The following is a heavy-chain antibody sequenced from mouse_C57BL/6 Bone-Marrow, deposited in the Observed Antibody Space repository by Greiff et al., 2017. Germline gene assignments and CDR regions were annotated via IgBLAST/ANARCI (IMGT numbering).Heavy chain of an antibody. J-gene: IGHJ2*01. CDR1: GFNIKDDY. V-gene: IGHV14-4*01. CDR3: TSVRGTRGYFDY. Sequence: VQLQQSGAELVRPGASVKLSCTASGFNIKDDYMHWVKQRPEQGLEWIGWIDPENGDTEYASKFQGKATITADTSSNTAYLQLSSLTSEDTAVYYCTSVRGTRGYFDYWGQGTTLTVSS. D-gene: IGHD3-3*01. CDR2: IDPENGDT.